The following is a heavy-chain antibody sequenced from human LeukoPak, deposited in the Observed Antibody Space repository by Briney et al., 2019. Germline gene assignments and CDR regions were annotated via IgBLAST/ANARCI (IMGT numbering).Heavy chain of an antibody. CDR1: GGSISSYY. CDR3: ARGGYGSGRFFGPGPENY. CDR2: IYSSGST. D-gene: IGHD3-10*01. V-gene: IGHV4-4*07. J-gene: IGHJ4*02. Sequence: PSETLSLTCTVSGGSISSYYWSWIRQPAGKGLEWIGRIYSSGSTTYNPSLKGRVTISVDTSKNQFSLRLSSVTAADTVVYYCARGGYGSGRFFGPGPENYWGQGTLVTVSS.